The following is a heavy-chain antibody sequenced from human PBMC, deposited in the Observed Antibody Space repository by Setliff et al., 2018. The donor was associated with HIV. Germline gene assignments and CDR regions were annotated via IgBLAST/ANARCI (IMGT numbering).Heavy chain of an antibody. D-gene: IGHD2-8*02. CDR3: ARRGMWSYGTGGNPTATFDY. J-gene: IGHJ4*02. CDR2: IYFSGTP. Sequence: SETLSLTCTVSGGSINSRSYYWAWIRQPPGKGLEWVASIYFSGTPYYNPSLKNRVTISVDTSKNQFSLKLSSVTAADTAVYYCARRGMWSYGTGGNPTATFDYWGQGVLVTVSS. V-gene: IGHV4-39*01. CDR1: GGSINSRSYY.